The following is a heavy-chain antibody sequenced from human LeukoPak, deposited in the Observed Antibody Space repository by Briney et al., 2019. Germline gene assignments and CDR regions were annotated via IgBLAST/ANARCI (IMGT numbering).Heavy chain of an antibody. CDR1: GFTFSSYE. Sequence: PGRSLRLSCSASGFTFSSYEMNWIRQTPGKGLEWVAHIISGGNTEYYADSVRGRFTVSRDNAKNSLYLHMSSLRAEDSAVYYCARDTVDGPFVTSLDYWGQGVRVIVSS. CDR2: IISGGNTE. V-gene: IGHV3-48*03. CDR3: ARDTVDGPFVTSLDY. D-gene: IGHD5-12*01. J-gene: IGHJ4*02.